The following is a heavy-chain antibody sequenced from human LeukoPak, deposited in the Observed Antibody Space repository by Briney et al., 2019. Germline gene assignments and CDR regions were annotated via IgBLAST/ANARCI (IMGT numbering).Heavy chain of an antibody. CDR2: ISGSGSGR. CDR1: GFTFSNYA. D-gene: IGHD3-16*02. Sequence: PGGSLRLSCAVSGFTFSNYAMNWVRQAPGKGLEWVSGISGSGSGRNYADSAQGRLTISRDNSKNTLDLQMNSLRGDDTAVYYCARSSRVTFGGVIDNWGRGTLVPVSS. CDR3: ARSSRVTFGGVIDN. V-gene: IGHV3-23*01. J-gene: IGHJ4*02.